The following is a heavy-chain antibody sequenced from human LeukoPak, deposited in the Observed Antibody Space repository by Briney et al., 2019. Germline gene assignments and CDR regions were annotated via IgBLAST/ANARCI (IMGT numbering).Heavy chain of an antibody. J-gene: IGHJ5*02. V-gene: IGHV4-59*12. Sequence: SETLSLTCTVSGGSIGSYYWSWIRQPPGKGLEWIGYIYYSGSTYYNPSLKSRVTISVDTSKNQFSLKLSSVTAADTAVYYCAREPQHYYGRWSWFDPWGQGTLVTVSS. CDR2: IYYSGST. CDR1: GGSIGSYY. D-gene: IGHD3-10*01. CDR3: AREPQHYYGRWSWFDP.